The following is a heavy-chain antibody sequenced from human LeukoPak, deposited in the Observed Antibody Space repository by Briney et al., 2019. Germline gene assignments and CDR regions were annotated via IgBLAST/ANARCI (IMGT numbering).Heavy chain of an antibody. J-gene: IGHJ4*02. Sequence: GGSLRLSCAASGFTFDDYALHWVRHAPGKGLEWVSGISWNSGSIGYADSVKGRFTISRDNAKNSLYLQMNSLRAEDTALYYCAKASRPTVAGTEFDYWGQGTLVTVSS. V-gene: IGHV3-9*01. CDR2: ISWNSGSI. CDR1: GFTFDDYA. D-gene: IGHD6-19*01. CDR3: AKASRPTVAGTEFDY.